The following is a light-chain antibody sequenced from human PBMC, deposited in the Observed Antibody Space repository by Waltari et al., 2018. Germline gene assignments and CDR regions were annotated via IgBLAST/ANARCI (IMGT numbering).Light chain of an antibody. V-gene: IGKV1-39*01. CDR2: VAS. J-gene: IGKJ2*01. CDR3: QQSYTTAYT. CDR1: QSISSS. Sequence: IQMTQAPSSLSASVRDRVTITCRASQSISSSLNWYQQIPGKAPKLLIYVASTLQSGVPSRFSGSGSGTDFSLTITSLQPEDFATYYCQQSYTTAYTFGQGTKVEIK.